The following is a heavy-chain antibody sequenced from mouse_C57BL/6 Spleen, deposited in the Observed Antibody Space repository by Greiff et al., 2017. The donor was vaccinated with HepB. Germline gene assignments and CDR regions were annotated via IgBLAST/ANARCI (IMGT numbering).Heavy chain of an antibody. CDR2: ISYDGSN. CDR1: GYSITSGYY. CDR3: ASGYYYGSREYFDV. V-gene: IGHV3-6*01. D-gene: IGHD1-1*01. Sequence: EVKLVESGPGLVKPSQSLSLTCSVTGYSITSGYYWNWIRQFPGNKLEWMGYISYDGSNNYNPSLKNRISITRDTSKNQFFLKLNSVTTEDTATYYCASGYYYGSREYFDVWGTGTTVTVSS. J-gene: IGHJ1*03.